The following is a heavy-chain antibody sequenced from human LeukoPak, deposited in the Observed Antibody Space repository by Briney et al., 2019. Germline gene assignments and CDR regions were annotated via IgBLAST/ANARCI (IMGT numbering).Heavy chain of an antibody. CDR1: GGSFSGYY. V-gene: IGHV4-34*01. Sequence: SETLSLTCAVYGGSFSGYYWSWIRQPPGKGLEWIGEINHSGSTNYNPSLKSRVTISVDTSKNQFSLKLSSVTAADTAVYYCARDRTGYCSSTSCYRRPRGWFDPWGQGTLVTVSS. CDR3: ARDRTGYCSSTSCYRRPRGWFDP. J-gene: IGHJ5*02. CDR2: INHSGST. D-gene: IGHD2-2*01.